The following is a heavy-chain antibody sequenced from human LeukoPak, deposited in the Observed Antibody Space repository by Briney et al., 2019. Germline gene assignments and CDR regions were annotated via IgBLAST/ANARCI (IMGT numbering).Heavy chain of an antibody. Sequence: GGSVRLSCAASGFTFSSYAISWVRQAPGKGLEWVSSISSSSSYIYYADSVKGRFTISRDNAKNSLYLQMNSLRAEDTAVYYCARVGYSSSSFDYWGQGNLVTVSS. J-gene: IGHJ4*02. V-gene: IGHV3-21*01. CDR1: GFTFSSYA. CDR3: ARVGYSSSSFDY. D-gene: IGHD6-6*01. CDR2: ISSSSSYI.